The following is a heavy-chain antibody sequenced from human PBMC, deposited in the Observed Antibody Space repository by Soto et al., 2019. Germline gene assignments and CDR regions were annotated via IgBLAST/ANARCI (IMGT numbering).Heavy chain of an antibody. CDR3: ATVPIVGTKPYYFDS. J-gene: IGHJ4*02. CDR2: NYYSGST. V-gene: IGHV4-39*02. D-gene: IGHD1-1*01. CDR1: GGSFDITSSY. Sequence: QLQLQESGPGLVKPSETLSLTCTVSGGSFDITSSYWAWVRQPPGKGLEWIAYNYYSGSTYYNPSLKSRIPIAVDTSTNQLSLWLRSVTAADTAVYYCATVPIVGTKPYYFDSWGQGTLVTVSS.